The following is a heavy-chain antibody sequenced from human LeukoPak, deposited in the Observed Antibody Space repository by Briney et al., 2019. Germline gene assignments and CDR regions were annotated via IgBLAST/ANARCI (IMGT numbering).Heavy chain of an antibody. CDR1: GFTVSSNY. D-gene: IGHD6-13*01. CDR3: ARGARGYSSSWVQFDY. V-gene: IGHV3-66*02. J-gene: IGHJ4*02. CDR2: IYSGGST. Sequence: GGSLRLSCAASGFTVSSNYMSWVRQAPGKGLEWVAVIYSGGSTYYAESVKGRFTISRDNSKNTLYLQMNSLRAEDPAVYYCARGARGYSSSWVQFDYWGQGTLVTVSS.